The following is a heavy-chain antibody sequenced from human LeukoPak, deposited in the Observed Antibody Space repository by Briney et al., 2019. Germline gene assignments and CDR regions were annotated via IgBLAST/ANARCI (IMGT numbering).Heavy chain of an antibody. CDR2: ISSSSSYI. Sequence: GGSLRLSCAASGFTFSSYSMNWVRQAPGKGLEWVSSISSSSSYIYYADSVKGRFTISRDNAKNSLYLQMNSLRAEDTAVYYCARSRRLYDILTGPDYWGQGTLVTVSS. D-gene: IGHD3-9*01. CDR3: ARSRRLYDILTGPDY. V-gene: IGHV3-21*01. J-gene: IGHJ4*02. CDR1: GFTFSSYS.